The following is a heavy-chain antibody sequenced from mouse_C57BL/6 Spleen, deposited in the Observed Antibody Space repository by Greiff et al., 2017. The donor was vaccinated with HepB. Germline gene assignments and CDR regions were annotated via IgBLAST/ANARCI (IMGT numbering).Heavy chain of an antibody. D-gene: IGHD4-1*01. Sequence: QVQLQQSGPGLVQPSQSLSITCTVSGFSLTSYGVHWVRQSPGKGLEWLGVIWSGGSTDYNAAFISRLSISKDNSTSQVFLKMNSLQADDTAIYYCARNRLGYWYFDVWGTGTTVTVSS. CDR1: GFSLTSYG. V-gene: IGHV2-2*01. CDR2: IWSGGST. J-gene: IGHJ1*03. CDR3: ARNRLGYWYFDV.